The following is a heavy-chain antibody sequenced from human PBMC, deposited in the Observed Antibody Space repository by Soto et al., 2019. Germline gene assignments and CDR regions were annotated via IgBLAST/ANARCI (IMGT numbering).Heavy chain of an antibody. J-gene: IGHJ6*02. Sequence: ESLKISCKGSGYSFTSYWIGWVRQMPGKGLEWMGIIYPGDSDTRYSPSFQGQVTISADKSISTAYLQWSSLKASDTAMYYCATRVQDPGKYYYGMDVWGQGTTVTVSS. V-gene: IGHV5-51*01. CDR2: IYPGDSDT. CDR1: GYSFTSYW. D-gene: IGHD6-13*01. CDR3: ATRVQDPGKYYYGMDV.